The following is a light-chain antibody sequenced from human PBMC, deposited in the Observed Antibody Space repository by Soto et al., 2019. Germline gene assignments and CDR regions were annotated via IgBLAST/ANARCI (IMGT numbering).Light chain of an antibody. V-gene: IGLV6-57*01. Sequence: NFMLTQPHSVSESPGKTVTISCTRSSGSIASNYVQWYQQRPGSSPTTVTYEDNQRPSGVPDRFSGSIDRSSNSASLTISGLKTEDEADYYCQSYDSSIYVVLGGGTKLTVL. CDR1: SGSIASNY. CDR2: EDN. CDR3: QSYDSSIYVV. J-gene: IGLJ2*01.